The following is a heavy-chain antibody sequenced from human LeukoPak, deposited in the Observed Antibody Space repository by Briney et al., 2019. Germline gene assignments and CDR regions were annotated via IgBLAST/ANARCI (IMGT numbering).Heavy chain of an antibody. CDR2: IDIDDSTT. CDR3: ARDLEYTFDY. Sequence: TGGSLRLSCTASGFAFKNYWMHWVRQAPGKGLVWVSRIDIDDSTTTYADSVKGRFTISRDNAKNTVYLQMNSLRAEDTAVYYCARDLEYTFDYWGQGTSVTVSS. D-gene: IGHD2/OR15-2a*01. J-gene: IGHJ4*02. CDR1: GFAFKNYW. V-gene: IGHV3-74*01.